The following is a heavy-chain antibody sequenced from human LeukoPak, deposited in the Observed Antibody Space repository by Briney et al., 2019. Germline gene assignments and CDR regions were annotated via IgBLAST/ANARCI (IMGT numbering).Heavy chain of an antibody. J-gene: IGHJ4*02. Sequence: ASGKVSCKASGYTFTGYYMHWVRQAPGQGLEWMGRINPNSGGTNYAQKFQGRVTMTRDTSISTAYMELSRLRSDDTAVYYCARDLRRDCSGGSCYIRDYWGQGTLVTVSS. V-gene: IGHV1-2*06. CDR1: GYTFTGYY. CDR2: INPNSGGT. CDR3: ARDLRRDCSGGSCYIRDY. D-gene: IGHD2-15*01.